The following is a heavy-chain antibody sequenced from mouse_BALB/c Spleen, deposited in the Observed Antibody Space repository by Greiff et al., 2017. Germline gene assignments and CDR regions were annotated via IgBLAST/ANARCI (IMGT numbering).Heavy chain of an antibody. Sequence: VKLQESGAELVRPGTSVKVSCKASGYAFTNYLIEWVKQRPGQGLEWIGVINPGSGGTNYNEKFKGKATLTADKSSSTAYMQLSSLTSDDSAVYFCARGKNYYAMDYWGQGTSVTVSS. J-gene: IGHJ4*01. CDR1: GYAFTNYL. V-gene: IGHV1-54*01. CDR2: INPGSGGT. CDR3: ARGKNYYAMDY.